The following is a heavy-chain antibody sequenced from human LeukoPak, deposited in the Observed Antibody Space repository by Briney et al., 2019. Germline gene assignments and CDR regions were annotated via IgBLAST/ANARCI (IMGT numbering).Heavy chain of an antibody. CDR1: GFTVSSNY. J-gene: IGHJ4*02. Sequence: PGGSLRLSCAASGFTVSSNYMSWVRQAPGKGLEWVSGISASGGSTYYADSVKGRFTISRDHSKNTLYLQMNSLRAEDTAVYYCARLTAASGPYHLDYWGQGTLVTVSS. CDR2: ISASGGST. V-gene: IGHV3-23*01. D-gene: IGHD6-13*01. CDR3: ARLTAASGPYHLDY.